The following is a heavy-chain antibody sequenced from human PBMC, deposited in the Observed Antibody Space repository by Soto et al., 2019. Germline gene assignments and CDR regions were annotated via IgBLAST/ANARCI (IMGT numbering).Heavy chain of an antibody. Sequence: QLQLQESGPGVVKPSETLSLTCTVSGGSISGGSSWIWTRQPPGKGLEWIGHIYHIGTSYYNPSLKTRVTISVDRSKNQFSLKLTSVTAADTAVYYCARDGYDYGASWGQGTLVTVSS. CDR3: ARDGYDYGAS. D-gene: IGHD5-18*01. J-gene: IGHJ5*02. V-gene: IGHV4-30-2*01. CDR1: GGSISGGSS. CDR2: IYHIGTS.